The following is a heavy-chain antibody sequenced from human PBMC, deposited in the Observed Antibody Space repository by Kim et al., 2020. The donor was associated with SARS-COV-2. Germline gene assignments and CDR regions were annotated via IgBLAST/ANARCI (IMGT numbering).Heavy chain of an antibody. D-gene: IGHD3-10*01. Sequence: ASVKVSCKASGYTFTGYYMHWVRQAPGQGLEWMGWINPNSGGTNYAQKFQGWVTMTRDTSISTAYMELSRLRSDDTAVYYCARATHYYGSGDVGFDYWGQGTLVTVSS. CDR1: GYTFTGYY. J-gene: IGHJ4*02. V-gene: IGHV1-2*04. CDR2: INPNSGGT. CDR3: ARATHYYGSGDVGFDY.